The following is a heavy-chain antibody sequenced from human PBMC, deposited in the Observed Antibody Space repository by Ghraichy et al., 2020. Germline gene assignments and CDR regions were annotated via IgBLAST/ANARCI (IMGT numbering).Heavy chain of an antibody. V-gene: IGHV3-23*01. J-gene: IGHJ4*02. D-gene: IGHD6-19*01. CDR1: GFTFSSYA. Sequence: GESLNISCAASGFTFSSYAMSWVRQAPGKGLDWVSAIGGSDGTTYYADSVKGRFTISRDNSKDMLYLQMDSLRADDTAVYFCAKGSSGWPYYFDSWGQGTLVTVSS. CDR2: IGGSDGTT. CDR3: AKGSSGWPYYFDS.